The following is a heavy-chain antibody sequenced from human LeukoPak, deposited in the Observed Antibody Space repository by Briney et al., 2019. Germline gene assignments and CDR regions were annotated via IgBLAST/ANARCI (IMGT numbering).Heavy chain of an antibody. CDR3: AKDLQYDDVWGTSRHALDY. D-gene: IGHD3-16*02. CDR2: ISGSGDSK. J-gene: IGHJ4*02. V-gene: IGHV3-23*01. Sequence: GGSLRLSCAASGFTLRRYDMRGVRQASGKGLEWGSAISGSGDSKYYAEAVKGGFNISRDNLKKRLYLQMNSLSAEDTAVYYCAKDLQYDDVWGTSRHALDYWGQGALVTVSS. CDR1: GFTLRRYD.